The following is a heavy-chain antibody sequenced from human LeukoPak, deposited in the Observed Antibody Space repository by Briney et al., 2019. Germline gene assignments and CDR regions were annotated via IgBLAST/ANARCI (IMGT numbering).Heavy chain of an antibody. CDR1: GYTFTNYA. V-gene: IGHV1-3*01. Sequence: ASVKVSCKASGYTFTNYAIHWVRQAPGQRLEWMGRINAGNGNTKYSQEFQGRVTITRDTSASTAYMELRSLRSDDTAVYYCARVTYYYDSERRDYWGQGTLVTVSS. CDR3: ARVTYYYDSERRDY. J-gene: IGHJ4*02. CDR2: INAGNGNT. D-gene: IGHD3-22*01.